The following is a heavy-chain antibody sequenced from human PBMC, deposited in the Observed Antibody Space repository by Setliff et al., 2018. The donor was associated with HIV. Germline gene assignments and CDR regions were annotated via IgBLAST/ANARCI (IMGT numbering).Heavy chain of an antibody. D-gene: IGHD5-12*01. Sequence: SETLSLTCTVSGGSISRDSFYWGWFRQPPGEGLEWIGSIYYSGTTYYAPSLETRLTISVDTSKSQFSLTLTSVTAADTAVYYCARQMPIPGIAITPVDYWGQGALVTVSS. CDR2: IYYSGTT. CDR3: ARQMPIPGIAITPVDY. CDR1: GGSISRDSFY. J-gene: IGHJ4*02. V-gene: IGHV4-39*01.